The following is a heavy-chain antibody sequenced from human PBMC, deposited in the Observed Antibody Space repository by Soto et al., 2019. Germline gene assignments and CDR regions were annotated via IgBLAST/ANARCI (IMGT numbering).Heavy chain of an antibody. V-gene: IGHV3-23*01. D-gene: IGHD3-16*02. J-gene: IGHJ4*01. CDR3: AQTWGSYREVFDY. CDR2: ISGIGGGGST. CDR1: GFSLRSHL. Sequence: PGGSMRLSCAASGFSLRSHLMHWVRQAPGQGLEWVSGISGIGGGGSTFYTDSVKGRFTISRDNSKNTLYLQMSSLRVEDTAIYYCAQTWGSYREVFDYWGHGTLVTVS.